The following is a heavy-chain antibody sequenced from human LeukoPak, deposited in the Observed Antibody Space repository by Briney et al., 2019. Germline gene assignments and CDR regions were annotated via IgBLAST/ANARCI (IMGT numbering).Heavy chain of an antibody. CDR3: ARGAPDPTWVYFDY. V-gene: IGHV1-69*06. D-gene: IGHD1-14*01. Sequence: ASVKVSCKASGGTFSSYAISWVRQAAGQGLEWMGGSIPIFGTANYAQKFQGRVTITADKSTSTAYMELSSLRSEDTAVYYCARGAPDPTWVYFDYWGQGTLVTVSS. CDR2: SIPIFGTA. CDR1: GGTFSSYA. J-gene: IGHJ4*02.